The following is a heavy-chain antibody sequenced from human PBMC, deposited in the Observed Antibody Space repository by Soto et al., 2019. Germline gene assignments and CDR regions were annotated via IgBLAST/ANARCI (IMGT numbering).Heavy chain of an antibody. CDR2: IHHSGAT. D-gene: IGHD3-10*01. CDR1: GDSITGDNW. Sequence: QVQLQESGPGLVQPSGTLSLTCAVSGDSITGDNWWSWVRQPPGKGLEWIGEIHHSGATNYNPSPKSRATIPVDTSTNQSSPKLRSVPAAATAVYYCASLPPTHWRGLFDYWGQGSLVTVSS. J-gene: IGHJ4*02. V-gene: IGHV4-4*02. CDR3: ASLPPTHWRGLFDY.